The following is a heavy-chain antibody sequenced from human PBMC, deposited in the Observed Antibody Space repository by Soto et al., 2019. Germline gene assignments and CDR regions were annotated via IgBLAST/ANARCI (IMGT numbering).Heavy chain of an antibody. J-gene: IGHJ4*02. CDR3: ARAVGPYDY. CDR2: IWHDGSNK. Sequence: GGSLRLSCVASGLTFSSSGMHWVRQAPGKGLEWVAVIWHDGSNKYYADSVKGRFTISRDNSKSTLYLQMDSLRAEDTAVYYCARAVGPYDYWGQGTLVTVSS. V-gene: IGHV3-33*01. CDR1: GLTFSSSG. D-gene: IGHD1-26*01.